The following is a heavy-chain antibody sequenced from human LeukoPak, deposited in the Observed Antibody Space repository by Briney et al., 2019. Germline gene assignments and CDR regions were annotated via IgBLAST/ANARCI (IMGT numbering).Heavy chain of an antibody. Sequence: GGSLRLSCVASGFTFSSYSMNWVRQAPGKGLEWVSYISGSSGTIYYADSVKGRFTISRVNAKNSLYLQMLSLRAEDTAVYYCARRSEFGVLYYMDIRGKGTTVTVSS. CDR2: ISGSSGTI. CDR3: ARRSEFGVLYYMDI. CDR1: GFTFSSYS. V-gene: IGHV3-48*01. D-gene: IGHD3-16*01. J-gene: IGHJ6*03.